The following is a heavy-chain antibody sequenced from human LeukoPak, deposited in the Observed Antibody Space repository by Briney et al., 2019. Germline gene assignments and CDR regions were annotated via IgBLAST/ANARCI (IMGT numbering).Heavy chain of an antibody. J-gene: IGHJ5*02. CDR2: IYYSGNT. CDR1: GGSISSYY. CDR3: ASSMLRGVIDWFDP. V-gene: IGHV4-59*08. Sequence: SSETLSLTCTVSGGSISSYYWSWIRQPPGKGLEWIGYIYYSGNTNYNPSLKSRVTISIDTSKNQFSLKLSSVTAADTAVYYCASSMLRGVIDWFDPWGQGTLVTVSS. D-gene: IGHD3-10*01.